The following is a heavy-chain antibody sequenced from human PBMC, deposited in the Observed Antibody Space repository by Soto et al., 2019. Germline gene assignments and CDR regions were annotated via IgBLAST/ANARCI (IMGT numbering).Heavy chain of an antibody. CDR1: GGPFSTYA. Sequence: SVKVSCKPSGGPFSTYAITWVRQAPGQGLEWMGGMIPIFGTANYAQKFQGRVTITADKSTSTAYMELSSLRSEDTAVYYCATYHYYYESSGYPQYFQHWGQGTLVTVSS. CDR2: MIPIFGTA. J-gene: IGHJ1*01. CDR3: ATYHYYYESSGYPQYFQH. V-gene: IGHV1-69*06. D-gene: IGHD3-22*01.